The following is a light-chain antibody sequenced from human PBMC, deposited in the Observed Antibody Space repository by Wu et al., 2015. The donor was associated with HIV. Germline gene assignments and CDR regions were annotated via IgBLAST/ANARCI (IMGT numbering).Light chain of an antibody. J-gene: IGKJ1*01. V-gene: IGKV3-20*01. Sequence: IGLTQSPGALSLSPGETATLSCRPSQSVIGTYISWYQQRVGQAPRLLIYDASIRATGIPDRFSGRESGPDFTLTISGLEPEDFAVYYCLHYGSSPTFGQGTKVEVK. CDR2: DAS. CDR1: QSVIGTY. CDR3: LHYGSSPT.